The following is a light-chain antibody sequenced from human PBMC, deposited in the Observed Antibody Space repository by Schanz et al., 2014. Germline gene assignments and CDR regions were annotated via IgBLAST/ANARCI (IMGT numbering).Light chain of an antibody. Sequence: QSALTQPASVSGSPGQSITISCTGTSSDVGGYNYVSWYQQHPGKAPKLMISDVSNRPSGVSDRFSGTKSGNTASLTISGLQAEDEADYYCSSYTGSSPLFVFGTGTKLTVL. J-gene: IGLJ1*01. CDR1: SSDVGGYNY. CDR2: DVS. V-gene: IGLV2-14*03. CDR3: SSYTGSSPLFV.